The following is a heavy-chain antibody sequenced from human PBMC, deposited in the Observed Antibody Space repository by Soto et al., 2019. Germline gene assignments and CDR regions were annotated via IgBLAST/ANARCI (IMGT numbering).Heavy chain of an antibody. D-gene: IGHD5-18*01. CDR2: ISWKDDR. CDR1: GFSLDSHEVG. CDR3: AHRPPRYSTTWLAFDF. V-gene: IGHV2-5*01. J-gene: IGHJ3*01. Sequence: QITLKESGPTLVKPTQTLTLTCTFSGFSLDSHEVGVGWIRQPPGEALVWDAFISWKDDRRYIPTLKSRLTLTTDTSKTLEVLTMTNVDPADTGTYFCAHRPPRYSTTWLAFDFWGQGTTVAVSS.